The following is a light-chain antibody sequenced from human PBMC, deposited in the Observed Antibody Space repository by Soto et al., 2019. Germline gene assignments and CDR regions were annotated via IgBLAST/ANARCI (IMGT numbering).Light chain of an antibody. Sequence: QSALTQPPSASGSPGQSVTISCTGTSSDVGAYNYVSWYQQHPGKAPKLMIYEVSDRPSGVPDRFSGSKSGNTASLTVSGLQAEDEADYYCSSYAGNNNLVFGGGTQLTVL. J-gene: IGLJ3*02. CDR3: SSYAGNNNLV. CDR2: EVS. CDR1: SSDVGAYNY. V-gene: IGLV2-8*01.